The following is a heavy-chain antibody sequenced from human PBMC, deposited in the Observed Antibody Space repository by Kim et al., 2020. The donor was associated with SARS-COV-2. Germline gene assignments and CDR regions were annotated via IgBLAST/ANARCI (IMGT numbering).Heavy chain of an antibody. CDR3: TRCCDLDY. J-gene: IGHJ4*02. CDR2: HGTQR. Sequence: HGTQRYYVDSVKGRFTISRDNAKNSLYLQMNSLTVEETAVYYCTRCCDLDYWGQGTLVTVSS. V-gene: IGHV3-7*03.